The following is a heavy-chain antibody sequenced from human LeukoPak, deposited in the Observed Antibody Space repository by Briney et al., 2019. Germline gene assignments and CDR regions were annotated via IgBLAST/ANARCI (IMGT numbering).Heavy chain of an antibody. J-gene: IGHJ4*02. CDR1: GGSISSYY. CDR2: IYYSGST. Sequence: PSETLSLTCTVSGGSISSYYWSWIRQPPGKGLEWIGYIYYSGSTNYNPSLKSRVTISVDTSKNRFSLKLSSVTAADTAVYYCARGRVGDSSGYLSDYWGQGTLVTVSS. CDR3: ARGRVGDSSGYLSDY. V-gene: IGHV4-59*01. D-gene: IGHD3-22*01.